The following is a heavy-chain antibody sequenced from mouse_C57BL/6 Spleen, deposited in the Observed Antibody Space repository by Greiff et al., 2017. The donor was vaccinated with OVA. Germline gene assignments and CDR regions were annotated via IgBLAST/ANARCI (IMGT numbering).Heavy chain of an antibody. CDR2: IYPGDGDT. CDR3: ARLDSSGYFDY. CDR1: GYAFSSSW. Sequence: QVQLQQSGPELVKPGASVKISCKASGYAFSSSWMNWVKQRPGKGLEWIGRIYPGDGDTNYNGKFKGKATLTADKSSSTAYMQLSSLTSEDSAVYFCARLDSSGYFDYWGQGTTLTVSS. V-gene: IGHV1-82*01. J-gene: IGHJ2*01. D-gene: IGHD3-2*02.